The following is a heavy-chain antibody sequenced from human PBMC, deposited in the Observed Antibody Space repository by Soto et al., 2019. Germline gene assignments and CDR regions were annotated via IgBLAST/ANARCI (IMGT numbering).Heavy chain of an antibody. Sequence: SQTLSFTCVISGDSVSSNSAAWNWIRQSPSRGLEWLGRTYYRSKWFNDYAPSVKSRVTINPDTSNNQFSLQLNSVTPEDTAVYYCAREEASITIFGVTMDYWGQGTLVTVSS. CDR1: GDSVSSNSAA. CDR3: AREEASITIFGVTMDY. V-gene: IGHV6-1*01. CDR2: TYYRSKWFN. J-gene: IGHJ4*02. D-gene: IGHD3-3*01.